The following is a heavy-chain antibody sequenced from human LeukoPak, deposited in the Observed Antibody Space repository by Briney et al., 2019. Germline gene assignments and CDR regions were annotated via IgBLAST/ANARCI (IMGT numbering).Heavy chain of an antibody. CDR2: IIPIFGTA. CDR1: GGTFSSYA. CDR3: ASSVVRGVIRAFDI. V-gene: IGHV1-69*05. D-gene: IGHD3-10*01. Sequence: ASVKVSCKASGGTFSSYAISWVRQAPGQGLEWMGRIIPIFGTANYAQKFQGRVTITTDESTSTAYMELSSLRSEDTAVYYCASSVVRGVIRAFDIWGQGTMVTVSS. J-gene: IGHJ3*02.